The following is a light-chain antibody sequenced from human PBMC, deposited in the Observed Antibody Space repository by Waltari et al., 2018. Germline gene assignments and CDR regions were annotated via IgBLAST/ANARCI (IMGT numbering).Light chain of an antibody. Sequence: QSVLTQPASVSGSLGQSIAISCTGTSSDVGGYNSVSWYRHHPGEAPKPMIYDVTNRPSGVSDRFSGSTSGNTASLTISGLQAEDEADYYCTSYTSSATLVFGGGTKLTVL. CDR1: SSDVGGYNS. CDR2: DVT. J-gene: IGLJ3*02. CDR3: TSYTSSATLV. V-gene: IGLV2-14*01.